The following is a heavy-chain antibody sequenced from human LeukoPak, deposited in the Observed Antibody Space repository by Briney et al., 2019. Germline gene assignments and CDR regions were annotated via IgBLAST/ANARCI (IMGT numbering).Heavy chain of an antibody. V-gene: IGHV3-21*06. Sequence: PGGSLRLSCVVSGLTFNVYAMHWVRQVPGKGPEWISSISGSRDFIYYADSVKGRFTVSRDNAKNSLYLDMNSLRVEDTAVYFCVTALVGADFDTWGQGVLVTVSS. J-gene: IGHJ4*02. CDR1: GLTFNVYA. CDR2: ISGSRDFI. CDR3: VTALVGADFDT. D-gene: IGHD1-26*01.